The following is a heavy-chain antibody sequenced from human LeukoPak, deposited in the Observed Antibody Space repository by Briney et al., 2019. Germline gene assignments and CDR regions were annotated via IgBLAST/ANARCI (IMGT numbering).Heavy chain of an antibody. CDR2: ISSEGRSI. D-gene: IGHD6-19*01. CDR1: GFTFSSFS. J-gene: IGHJ4*02. V-gene: IGHV3-21*06. CDR3: ARDRGSGWYGDLGY. Sequence: GGSLRLSCAASGFTFSSFSMTRVRQAPGKGLEWVSSISSEGRSIYYADSVKGRFTISRDNTYNSLYLEMNSLRAEDTAVYFCARDRGSGWYGDLGYWGQGTLVTVSS.